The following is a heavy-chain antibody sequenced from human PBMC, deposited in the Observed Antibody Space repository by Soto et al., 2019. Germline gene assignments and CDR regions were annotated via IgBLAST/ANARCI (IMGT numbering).Heavy chain of an antibody. D-gene: IGHD4-17*01. CDR2: IYYSGST. CDR3: ARAYGAERNWFDP. V-gene: IGHV4-31*03. Sequence: TLSLTCTVSGGSISSSGYYWSWIRQHPGKGLEWIGYIYYSGSTYYNPSLKSRVTISVDTSKNQFSLKLSCVTAADAAEYYCARAYGAERNWFDPRGQGTLVTVSS. J-gene: IGHJ5*02. CDR1: GGSISSSGYY.